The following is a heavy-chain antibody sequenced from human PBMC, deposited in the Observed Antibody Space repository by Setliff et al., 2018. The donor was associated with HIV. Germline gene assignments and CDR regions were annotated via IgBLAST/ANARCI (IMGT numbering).Heavy chain of an antibody. Sequence: SETLSLTCTVSGGSIRSSNYYWGWIRQPPGKGLEWIGHIYYTGSTYYNPSLKSRVTISADTSKNQVSLKLRSVTAADTAVYYCARGNPAITVGSTRDYYRMDVWGQGTTVTVSS. V-gene: IGHV4-39*07. D-gene: IGHD6-19*01. CDR1: GGSIRSSNYY. CDR3: ARGNPAITVGSTRDYYRMDV. J-gene: IGHJ6*02. CDR2: IYYTGST.